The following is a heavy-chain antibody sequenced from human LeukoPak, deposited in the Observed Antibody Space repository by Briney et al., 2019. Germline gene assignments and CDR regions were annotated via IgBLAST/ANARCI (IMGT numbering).Heavy chain of an antibody. CDR1: GGSISTSSHY. D-gene: IGHD5-18*01. CDR2: MYYSGST. V-gene: IGHV4-39*01. J-gene: IGHJ4*02. Sequence: PSETLSLTCTVSGGSISTSSHYWGWIRQPPGKGLEWIGSMYYSGSTYYNPSLQSRVTISVDTSENQFSLRLTSVTAADTAVYYCARQGGLWLRAPFDYWGQGTLSPSPQ. CDR3: ARQGGLWLRAPFDY.